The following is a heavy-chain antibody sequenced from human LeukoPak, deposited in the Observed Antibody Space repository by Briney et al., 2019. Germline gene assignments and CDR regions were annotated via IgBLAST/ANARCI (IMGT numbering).Heavy chain of an antibody. D-gene: IGHD2-2*01. CDR1: GGSISSSSYY. Sequence: SETLSLTCTVSGGSISSSSYYWGWIRQPPGKGLEWSGSIYYSGSTYYNPSLNSRVTISVDTSKNQFSLKLSSVTAAHTAVYYCARREVNCSSTSCYGLWFDPWGQGTLVTVSS. J-gene: IGHJ5*02. CDR3: ARREVNCSSTSCYGLWFDP. V-gene: IGHV4-39*01. CDR2: IYYSGST.